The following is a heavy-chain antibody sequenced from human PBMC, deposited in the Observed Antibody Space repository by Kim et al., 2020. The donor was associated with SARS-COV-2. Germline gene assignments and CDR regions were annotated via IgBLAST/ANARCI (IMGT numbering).Heavy chain of an antibody. CDR1: GGSISSGSYY. D-gene: IGHD6-13*01. Sequence: SETLSLTCTVSGGSISSGSYYWSWIRQPAGKGLEWIGRIYSISGSTTYNPSLQSRVTISVDTSKNRISLKLTSVTAADSAMYYCARGLGSSSWYSDCWGQGTLITVSS. J-gene: IGHJ4*02. CDR2: IYSISGST. V-gene: IGHV4-61*02. CDR3: ARGLGSSSWYSDC.